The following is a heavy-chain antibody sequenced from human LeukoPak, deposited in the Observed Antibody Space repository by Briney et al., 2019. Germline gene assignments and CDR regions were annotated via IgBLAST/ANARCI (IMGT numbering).Heavy chain of an antibody. CDR3: ARNDYLED. CDR2: IKSDGSST. Sequence: GGSLRLSCAGSGFTFSSYWMHGVRQAPGKGLVWVSRIKSDGSSTSYADSVKGRFTIARDNAKNTLYLQMNSLRPEDTAVYYCARNDYLEDWGQGTLVTVPS. CDR1: GFTFSSYW. V-gene: IGHV3-74*01. J-gene: IGHJ1*01.